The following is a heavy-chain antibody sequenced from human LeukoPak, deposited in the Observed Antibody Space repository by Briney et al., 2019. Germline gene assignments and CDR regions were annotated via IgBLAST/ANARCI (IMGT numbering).Heavy chain of an antibody. Sequence: GASVKVSCKASGYTFTSYDINWVRQATGQGLEWMGWMNPNSGNTGYAQKFQGRVTMTRNTSISTAYMELSSLRSEDTAVYYCARDYMNMVRGVTDYWGQGTLVTVSP. CDR2: MNPNSGNT. J-gene: IGHJ4*02. V-gene: IGHV1-8*01. CDR1: GYTFTSYD. D-gene: IGHD3-10*01. CDR3: ARDYMNMVRGVTDY.